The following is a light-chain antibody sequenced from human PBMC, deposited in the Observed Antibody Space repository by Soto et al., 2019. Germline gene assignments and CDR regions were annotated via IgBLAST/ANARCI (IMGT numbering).Light chain of an antibody. CDR2: EVS. V-gene: IGLV2-8*01. CDR1: SSDVGGYNY. Sequence: QSALTQPPSASGSPGQSVTISCTGTSSDVGGYNYVSWYQQHPGKAPKLMLYEVSKRPSGVPDRFSGSKSGNTASLTVSGLQAEDEADYYCNSYAGSNVYVFGTGTKLTVL. J-gene: IGLJ1*01. CDR3: NSYAGSNVYV.